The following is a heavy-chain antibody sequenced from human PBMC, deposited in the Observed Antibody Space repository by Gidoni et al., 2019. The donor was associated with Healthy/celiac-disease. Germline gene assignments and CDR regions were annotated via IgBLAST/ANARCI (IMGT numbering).Heavy chain of an antibody. J-gene: IGHJ4*02. Sequence: EVQLVESGGGLVKPGGSLRLACAASGFPFSSYSMNWVRQAPGKGLEWVSSISSSSSYIYYADSVKGRFTISRDNAKNSLYLQMNSLRAEDTAVYYCARDGSSSAFPDYWGQGTLVTVSS. D-gene: IGHD6-6*01. V-gene: IGHV3-21*01. CDR1: GFPFSSYS. CDR3: ARDGSSSAFPDY. CDR2: ISSSSSYI.